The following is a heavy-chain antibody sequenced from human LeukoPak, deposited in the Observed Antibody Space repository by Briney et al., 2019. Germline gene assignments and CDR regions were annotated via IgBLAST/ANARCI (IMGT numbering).Heavy chain of an antibody. CDR3: ARETSQKGAHYMDV. J-gene: IGHJ6*03. CDR1: GDSVSNYTTA. D-gene: IGHD3-16*01. V-gene: IGHV6-1*01. CDR2: TYYRSKWYN. Sequence: SQTLSLTCAISGDSVSNYTTAWNWIRQSPSRGLEWLGRTYYRSKWYNEYAVSVKSRITIDPDTSKNQFSLQLSSVTAADTAVYYCARETSQKGAHYMDVWGKGTTVTISS.